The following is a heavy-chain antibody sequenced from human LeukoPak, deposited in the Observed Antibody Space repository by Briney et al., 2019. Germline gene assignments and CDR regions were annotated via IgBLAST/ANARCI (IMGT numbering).Heavy chain of an antibody. J-gene: IGHJ6*02. Sequence: GGSLRLSCAASGFTLSGSAMHWVRQASGKGLEWVGRIRSKANSYATAYAASVKGRFTISRDDSKNTAYLQMNSLKTEDTAVYYCTRSSLGSGDILTGYYPHYYYYGMDVWGQGTTVTVSS. CDR1: GFTLSGSA. CDR3: TRSSLGSGDILTGYYPHYYYYGMDV. V-gene: IGHV3-73*01. CDR2: IRSKANSYAT. D-gene: IGHD3-9*01.